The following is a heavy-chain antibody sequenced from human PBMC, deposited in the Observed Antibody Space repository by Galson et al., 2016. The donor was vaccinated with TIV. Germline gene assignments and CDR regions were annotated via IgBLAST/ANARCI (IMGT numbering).Heavy chain of an antibody. V-gene: IGHV1-18*01. CDR1: GYTFTNYG. J-gene: IGHJ5*02. CDR2: IRTSNGDT. CDR3: ARDWDGSVNWFDP. Sequence: SVKVSCKASGYTFTNYGMSWVRQAPGQGPEWMRWIRTSNGDTNRAQKFQERVTLTRDTSTTTAYMELMRLRFDDTAVYYCARDWDGSVNWFDPWGQGTLVTVSS. D-gene: IGHD1-1*01.